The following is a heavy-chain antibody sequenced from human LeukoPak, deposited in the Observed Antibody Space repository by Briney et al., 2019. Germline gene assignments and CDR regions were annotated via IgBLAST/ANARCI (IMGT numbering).Heavy chain of an antibody. CDR3: AKDSGVGMATTFSILDI. V-gene: IGHV3-30*02. Sequence: GGSLRLSCAASGFSFSSYGMHWVRQAPGKGLEWVAFIRYDGSNKYYADSVKGRFTISRDNSKNTLYLQMDSLRTEDTAVYYCAKDSGVGMATTFSILDIWGQGTMVTVSS. D-gene: IGHD5-24*01. J-gene: IGHJ3*02. CDR2: IRYDGSNK. CDR1: GFSFSSYG.